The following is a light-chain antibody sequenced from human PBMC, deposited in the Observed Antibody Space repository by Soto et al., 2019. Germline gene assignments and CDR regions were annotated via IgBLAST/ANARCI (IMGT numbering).Light chain of an antibody. J-gene: IGKJ1*01. CDR2: KAS. V-gene: IGKV1-5*03. CDR1: QSISTW. Sequence: DIQMTQSPSTLSASVGDRVTITCRASQSISTWLARYQQKPGKAPKLLIYKASSLESGAPSRFSGSGSGTEFTLTISSLQPDDFASYYCQQYNSFSWTFGQGTKVDIK. CDR3: QQYNSFSWT.